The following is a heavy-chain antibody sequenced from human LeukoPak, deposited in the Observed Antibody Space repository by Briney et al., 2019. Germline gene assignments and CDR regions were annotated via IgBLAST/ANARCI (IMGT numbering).Heavy chain of an antibody. CDR2: IIPTFGTA. D-gene: IGHD3-3*01. CDR1: GGTFSSYA. V-gene: IGHV1-69*13. CDR3: AREGPLIFGVVDYYGMDV. J-gene: IGHJ6*02. Sequence: GASVKVSCKASGGTFSSYAISWVRQAPGQGLEWMGGIIPTFGTANYAQKFQGRVTITADESTSTAYMELSSLRSEDTAVYYCAREGPLIFGVVDYYGMDVWGQGTTVTVSS.